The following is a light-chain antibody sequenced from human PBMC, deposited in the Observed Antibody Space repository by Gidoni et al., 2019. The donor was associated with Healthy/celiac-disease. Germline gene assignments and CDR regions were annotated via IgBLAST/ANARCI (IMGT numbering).Light chain of an antibody. J-gene: IGKJ1*01. Sequence: DIQMTQSPSSLSASVGDRVTITCRASQSISSYLNWYQQKPGKDPKVLIYAASNLQSGVPSRFIGSGSGTDFTLTISSLQPEYFATYYCQQSYTTLTWTFGQXTKVEIK. CDR2: AAS. CDR1: QSISSY. V-gene: IGKV1-39*01. CDR3: QQSYTTLTWT.